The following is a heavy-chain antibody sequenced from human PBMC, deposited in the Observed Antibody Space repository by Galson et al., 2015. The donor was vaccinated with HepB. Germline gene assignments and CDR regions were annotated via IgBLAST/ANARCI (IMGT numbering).Heavy chain of an antibody. V-gene: IGHV1-18*01. CDR2: ISAYNGNT. D-gene: IGHD3-3*01. CDR1: GYTFTSYG. J-gene: IGHJ5*02. Sequence: SVKVSCKASGYTFTSYGISWVRQAPGQGLEWMGWISAYNGNTNYAQKLQGRVTMTTDTSTSTAYMELRSLRSDDTAVYYCARSSHVLRFLEWFLPGAGDWFDPWGQGTLVTVSS. CDR3: ARSSHVLRFLEWFLPGAGDWFDP.